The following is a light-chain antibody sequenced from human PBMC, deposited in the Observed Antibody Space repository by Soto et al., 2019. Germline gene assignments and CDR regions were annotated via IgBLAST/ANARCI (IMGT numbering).Light chain of an antibody. CDR3: DSYTSSSSYA. J-gene: IGLJ1*01. Sequence: ALSQPACVSGSPGQSITISCTGTGSDVGAYRYVSWYQQHPGQAPKLIIYDVSNRPSGVSDRFSGSKSGNTASLTISGLQSEDEADYYCDSYTSSSSYAFGTGTKVTVL. CDR1: GSDVGAYRY. V-gene: IGLV2-14*01. CDR2: DVS.